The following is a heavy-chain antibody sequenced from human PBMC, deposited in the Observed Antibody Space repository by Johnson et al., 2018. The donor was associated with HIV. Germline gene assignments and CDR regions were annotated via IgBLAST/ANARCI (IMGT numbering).Heavy chain of an antibody. Sequence: VQLVESGGGLVQPGGSLRLSCAASGFTFSSYWMSWVRQAPGKGLEWVANIKQDGSDKYYVDSVKGGFTISRDNADNSLYLQMNSLRVEDTALYFCATVWRNEGRHSFDVWGLGTMVTVSS. CDR2: IKQDGSDK. D-gene: IGHD1-1*01. V-gene: IGHV3-7*01. CDR3: ATVWRNEGRHSFDV. CDR1: GFTFSSYW. J-gene: IGHJ3*01.